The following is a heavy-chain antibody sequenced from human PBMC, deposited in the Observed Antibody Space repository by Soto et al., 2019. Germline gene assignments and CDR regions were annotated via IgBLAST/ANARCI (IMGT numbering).Heavy chain of an antibody. J-gene: IGHJ4*02. D-gene: IGHD5-12*01. CDR1: VLTFSRYA. CDR2: ISGRGDST. CDR3: AKAFYREEDGYNSFDY. Sequence: GGSLRLSCAASVLTFSRYAMSWVRQAPVKGLEWVSGISGRGDSTYYADSVKGRFTISRDNSNNTLFLQMNNLGAEDTAIYYCAKAFYREEDGYNSFDYWGQGTLVTVSS. V-gene: IGHV3-23*01.